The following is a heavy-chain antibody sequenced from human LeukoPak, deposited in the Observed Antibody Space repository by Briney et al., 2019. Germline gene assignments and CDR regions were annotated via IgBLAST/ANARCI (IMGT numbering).Heavy chain of an antibody. D-gene: IGHD6-13*01. J-gene: IGHJ4*02. Sequence: PGGSLRLSCVVSGFTFTSYSMSWVRQAPGQGLEWVSGITGSGGGTFYADSVKGRFTISRDNSKNTLYVQMDGLRAEDTAVYYCVKDYGPKQLVFFDSWGQGTLVTVSS. CDR1: GFTFTSYS. CDR2: ITGSGGGT. V-gene: IGHV3-23*01. CDR3: VKDYGPKQLVFFDS.